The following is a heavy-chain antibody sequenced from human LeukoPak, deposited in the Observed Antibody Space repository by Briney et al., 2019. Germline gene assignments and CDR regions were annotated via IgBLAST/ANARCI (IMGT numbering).Heavy chain of an antibody. J-gene: IGHJ5*02. D-gene: IGHD6-13*01. CDR1: GGSISSYY. V-gene: IGHV4-4*09. CDR2: IYTSGST. Sequence: SETLSLTCTVSGGSISSYYWSWIRQPPGKGLEWIGYIYTSGSTNYNPSLKSRVTISVDTSKNQFSLKLSSVTAADTAVYYCARLASIAASTGFDPWGQGTLVTVSS. CDR3: ARLASIAASTGFDP.